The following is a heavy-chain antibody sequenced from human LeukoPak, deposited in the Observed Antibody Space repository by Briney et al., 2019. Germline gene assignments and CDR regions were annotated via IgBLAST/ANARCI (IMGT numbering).Heavy chain of an antibody. D-gene: IGHD2-2*01. Sequence: SETLSLTCAVYGGSFSGYYWSWIRQPPGKGLEWIGEINHSGSTNHNPSLKSRVTISVDTSKNQFSLKLSSVTAADTAVYYCARGHIVVVPAANGNWFDPWGQGTLVTVSS. CDR3: ARGHIVVVPAANGNWFDP. CDR1: GGSFSGYY. J-gene: IGHJ5*02. CDR2: INHSGST. V-gene: IGHV4-34*01.